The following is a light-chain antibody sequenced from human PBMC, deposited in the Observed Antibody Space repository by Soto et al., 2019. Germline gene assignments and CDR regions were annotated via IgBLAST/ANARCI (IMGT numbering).Light chain of an antibody. V-gene: IGKV3-15*01. CDR1: QSVTTN. CDR2: GAS. J-gene: IGKJ1*01. Sequence: EIVMTQSPATLSVSPGERATLSCRASQSVTTNLAWYQQKRGQSPRLLIYGASTRATGIPARFSGSGSGPDFTLTISSLQSEDFAVYYCQQYNNWPWTFGQGTEVEIK. CDR3: QQYNNWPWT.